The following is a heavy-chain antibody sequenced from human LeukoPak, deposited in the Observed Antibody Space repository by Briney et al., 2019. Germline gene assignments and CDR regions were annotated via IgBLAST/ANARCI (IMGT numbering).Heavy chain of an antibody. V-gene: IGHV3-48*02. Sequence: QPGGSLRLSCAASGFTFSSYCMNWVRQAPGKGLEWVPYISSSRSTITYADSVKGRFTISRDNAKNSLYLQMNSLRDEDTAVYYCARDSSSWPPGHFEYWGQGTLVTVSS. CDR2: ISSSRSTI. D-gene: IGHD6-13*01. CDR1: GFTFSSYC. J-gene: IGHJ4*02. CDR3: ARDSSSWPPGHFEY.